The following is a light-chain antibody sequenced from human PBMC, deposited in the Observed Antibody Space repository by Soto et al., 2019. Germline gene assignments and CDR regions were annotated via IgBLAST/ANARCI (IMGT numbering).Light chain of an antibody. J-gene: IGKJ2*01. CDR1: QTILYSPNSKNC. Sequence: DIVMTQSPDSLAVSLGERATINCKSSQTILYSPNSKNCLAWYQQKPGQPPKLLIFWASTREFGVPDRFSGSGSGTDFTLTISRLHAEDVAVYYCQQYYLTPYTFGQGTNLEIK. CDR2: WAS. CDR3: QQYYLTPYT. V-gene: IGKV4-1*01.